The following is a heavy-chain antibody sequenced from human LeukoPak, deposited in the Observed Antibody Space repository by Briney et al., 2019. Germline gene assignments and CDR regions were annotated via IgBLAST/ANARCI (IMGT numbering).Heavy chain of an antibody. V-gene: IGHV3-7*01. CDR2: IGKDGRGK. D-gene: IGHD4-17*01. CDR3: ARSYGDYWEGQSTEHFDY. CDR1: GFTFSSYW. Sequence: GGSLRLSCAASGFTFSSYWMGWVRQAPGKGLEWVANIGKDGRGKNYVDSVKGRFTISRDNAKNTLYLQMNSLRAEDTAVYYCARSYGDYWEGQSTEHFDYWGQGTLVTVSS. J-gene: IGHJ4*02.